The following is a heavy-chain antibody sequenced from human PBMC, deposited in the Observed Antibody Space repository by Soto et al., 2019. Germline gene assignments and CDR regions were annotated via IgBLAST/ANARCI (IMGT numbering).Heavy chain of an antibody. CDR3: ARDALGYGDYDYAFDI. J-gene: IGHJ3*02. CDR2: ISGTSSYI. V-gene: IGHV3-21*01. Sequence: PGGSLRLSCAASGFTFSSDTMNWVRQAPGKGLEWVSSISGTSSYIYYADSVKGRFTISRDNAKNSLYLQMNSLRAEDTALYYCARDALGYGDYDYAFDIWGQGTMVTVSS. CDR1: GFTFSSDT. D-gene: IGHD4-17*01.